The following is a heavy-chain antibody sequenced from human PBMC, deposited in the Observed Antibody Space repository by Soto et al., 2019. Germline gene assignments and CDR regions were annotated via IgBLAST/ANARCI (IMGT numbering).Heavy chain of an antibody. CDR1: GITFSDYG. CDR3: AKVPRGSNFGYYNF. J-gene: IGHJ4*02. V-gene: IGHV3-30*02. Sequence: GCLRLASTAYGITFSDYGMRWVRQAPGEGLEWVAGVWKDGSNRYYVDSVKGRFTISRDNSKNTLYLQMNSLRDEDTAVYYSAKVPRGSNFGYYNFWGQGTLVTVYS. CDR2: VWKDGSNR. D-gene: IGHD5-18*01.